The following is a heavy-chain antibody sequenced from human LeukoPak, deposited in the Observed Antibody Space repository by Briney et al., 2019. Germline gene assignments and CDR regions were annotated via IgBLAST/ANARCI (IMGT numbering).Heavy chain of an antibody. V-gene: IGHV3-48*01. CDR1: GFTFSSYS. CDR2: ISSSSSTI. J-gene: IGHJ4*02. Sequence: GGSLRLSCAASGFTFSSYSMNWVRQAPGKGLEWVSYISSSSSTIYYADSVKGRFTISRDNAKNSLYLQMNSLRAEDTAVYYCARDSRVTTVTPYYFDYWGQGTLVTVSS. CDR3: ARDSRVTTVTPYYFDY. D-gene: IGHD4-17*01.